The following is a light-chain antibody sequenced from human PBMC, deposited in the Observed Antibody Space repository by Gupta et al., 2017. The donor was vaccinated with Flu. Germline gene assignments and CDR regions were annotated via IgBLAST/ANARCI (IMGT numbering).Light chain of an antibody. CDR3: ETWGSDTDV. CDR1: SGHNNYI. J-gene: IGLJ1*01. CDR2: IELSGSY. V-gene: IGLV4-60*03. Sequence: QPVLPHSSSASASLGSSVKLTCTLSSGHNNYIIAWHQQEPGKAPRFLRKIELSGSYNKGSGVSDRFSGSSSGAERYLTISNLQSEDEADYYCETWGSDTDVFGTGTKVTGL.